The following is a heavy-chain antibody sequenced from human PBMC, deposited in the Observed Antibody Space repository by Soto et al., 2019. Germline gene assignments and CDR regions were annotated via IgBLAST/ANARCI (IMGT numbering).Heavy chain of an antibody. J-gene: IGHJ4*02. CDR3: ARGFSEWLLYPYFDY. V-gene: IGHV3-11*06. Sequence: PGGSLRLSCAASGFTFSDYYMSWIRQAPGKGLEWVSYISSSSSYTNYADSVKGRFTISRDNAKNSLYLQMNSLRAEDTAVYYCARGFSEWLLYPYFDYWGQGTLVTVSS. D-gene: IGHD3-3*01. CDR2: ISSSSSYT. CDR1: GFTFSDYY.